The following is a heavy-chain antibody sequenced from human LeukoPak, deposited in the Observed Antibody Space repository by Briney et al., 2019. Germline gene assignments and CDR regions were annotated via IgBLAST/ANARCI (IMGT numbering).Heavy chain of an antibody. D-gene: IGHD3-10*01. Sequence: SQTLSLTCTVSGGSISSGSYYWSWIRQPAGKGLEWIGRIYTSGSTNYNPSLKSRVTISVDTSKNQFSLKLSSVTTADTAVYYCARVEEGYGSGRRGNFYYYYMDVWGKGTTVTISS. CDR2: IYTSGST. V-gene: IGHV4-61*02. CDR1: GGSISSGSYY. CDR3: ARVEEGYGSGRRGNFYYYYMDV. J-gene: IGHJ6*03.